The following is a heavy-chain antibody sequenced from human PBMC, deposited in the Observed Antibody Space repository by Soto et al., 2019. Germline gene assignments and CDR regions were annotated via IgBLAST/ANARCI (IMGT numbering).Heavy chain of an antibody. D-gene: IGHD6-6*01. CDR1: GFTVSSNY. CDR3: ARDQGPIAARPGINWFDP. Sequence: GGSLRLSCAASGFTVSSNYMSWVRQAPGKGLEWVSVIYSGGSTYYADSVKGRFTISRDNSKNTLYLQMNSLRAEDTAVYYCARDQGPIAARPGINWFDPWGQGTLVTVSS. CDR2: IYSGGST. V-gene: IGHV3-53*01. J-gene: IGHJ5*02.